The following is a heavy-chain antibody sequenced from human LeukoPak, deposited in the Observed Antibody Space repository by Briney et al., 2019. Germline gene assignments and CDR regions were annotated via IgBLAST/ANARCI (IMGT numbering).Heavy chain of an antibody. V-gene: IGHV3-73*01. CDR3: TSSLFTAMARPPYYYYYMDV. CDR1: GFTFSGSA. CDR2: IRSKANSYAT. D-gene: IGHD5-18*01. J-gene: IGHJ6*03. Sequence: GGSLRLSCAASGFTFSGSAMHWVRQASGKGLEWVGRIRSKANSYATAYAASVKGRFTISRDDSKNTAYLQMNSLKTEDTAVYYCTSSLFTAMARPPYYYYYMDVWGKGTTVTVSS.